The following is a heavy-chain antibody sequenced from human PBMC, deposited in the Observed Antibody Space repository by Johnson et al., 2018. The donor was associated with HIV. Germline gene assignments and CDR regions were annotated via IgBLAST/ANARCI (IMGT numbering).Heavy chain of an antibody. J-gene: IGHJ3*02. CDR1: GFTFSSYA. D-gene: IGHD6-13*01. V-gene: IGHV3-30*04. CDR3: ARDGAQQLARDAFDI. Sequence: MPLVESGGGVVQPGRPLRLSCAASGFTFSSYAMHWVRQAPGKGLEWVAVISYDGSNKYYADSVKGRFTISRDNSKNTLYLQMNSLRAEDTAVYYCARDGAQQLARDAFDIWGQGTMVTVSS. CDR2: ISYDGSNK.